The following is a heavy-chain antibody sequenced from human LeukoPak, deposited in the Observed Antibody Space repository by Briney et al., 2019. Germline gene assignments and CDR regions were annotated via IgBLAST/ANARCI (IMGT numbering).Heavy chain of an antibody. CDR3: ARVAPYSTTWYFDY. CDR2: IYPGDSDT. D-gene: IGHD6-13*01. Sequence: GESLEISCKGSGYSFTNYWIGWVRQMPGKGLEWMGPIYPGDSDTRYSPSFQGQVTISADKSFSTAYLQWSSLKASDTAMYYRARVAPYSTTWYFDYWGQGTLVTVSS. V-gene: IGHV5-51*01. CDR1: GYSFTNYW. J-gene: IGHJ4*02.